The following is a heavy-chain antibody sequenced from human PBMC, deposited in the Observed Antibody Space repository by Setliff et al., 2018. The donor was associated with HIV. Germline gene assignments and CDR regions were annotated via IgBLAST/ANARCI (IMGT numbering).Heavy chain of an antibody. Sequence: GGSLRLSCAASGFRFNIYAMTWVRQAPGKGLQWVSSISGSGSTTNYADSVKGRFTISRDNSKSTLYLQMTSLRTEDTAMYYCAKDSLAAVGPYYCDYWGQGTLVTVSS. CDR1: GFRFNIYA. CDR3: AKDSLAAVGPYYCDY. CDR2: ISGSGSTT. J-gene: IGHJ4*02. D-gene: IGHD6-13*01. V-gene: IGHV3-23*01.